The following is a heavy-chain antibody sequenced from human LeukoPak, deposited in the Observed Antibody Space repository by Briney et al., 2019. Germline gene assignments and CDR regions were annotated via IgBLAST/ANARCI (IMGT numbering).Heavy chain of an antibody. Sequence: SETLSLTCAVYGGSFSGYYWSWIRQPPGKGLEWIGEINHSGSTNYTPPLKSRVTISVDTSKNQFSLKLSSVTAADTAVYYCASRYGYYYYYYMDVWGKGTTVTISS. D-gene: IGHD3-9*01. CDR1: GGSFSGYY. CDR3: ASRYGYYYYYYMDV. J-gene: IGHJ6*03. CDR2: INHSGST. V-gene: IGHV4-34*01.